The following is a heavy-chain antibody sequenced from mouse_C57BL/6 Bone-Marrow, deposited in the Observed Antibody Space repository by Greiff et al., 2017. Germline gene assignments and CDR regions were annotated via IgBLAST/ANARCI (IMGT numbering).Heavy chain of an antibody. CDR3: AREAMDY. J-gene: IGHJ4*01. CDR1: GFTFSDFY. Sequence: EVKLMESGGGLVQSGRSLRLSCATSGFTFSDFYMEWVRQAPGKGLEWIAASRNKANDYTTEYSASVKGRFIGSRDTSQSILYLQMNALRAEDTAMYYCAREAMDYWGQGTSVTVSS. CDR2: SRNKANDYTT. V-gene: IGHV7-1*01.